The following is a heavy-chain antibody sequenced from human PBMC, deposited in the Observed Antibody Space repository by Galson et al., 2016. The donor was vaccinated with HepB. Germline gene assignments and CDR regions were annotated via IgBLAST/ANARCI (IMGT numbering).Heavy chain of an antibody. CDR1: NASMTSYV. CDR3: ARDGGIPAASTWFDP. CDR2: IFHDGSF. D-gene: IGHD6-13*01. Sequence: SETLSLTCTVSNASMTSYVWNWVRQPPGKGLEWIGYIFHDGSFASNPSLRSRVTISLDTSKNVFSLRVTSLTAADTAVYYCARDGGIPAASTWFDPWGQGTLVTVSS. J-gene: IGHJ5*02. V-gene: IGHV4-59*01.